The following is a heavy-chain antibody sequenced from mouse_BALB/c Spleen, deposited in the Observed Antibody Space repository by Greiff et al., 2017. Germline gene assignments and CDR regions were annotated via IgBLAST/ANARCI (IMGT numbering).Heavy chain of an antibody. Sequence: EVQLMESGGGLVKPGGSLKLSCAASGFTFSSYAMSWVRQTPEKRLEWVATISSGGSYTYYPDSVKGRFTISRYNAKNTLNLQMSRLRSEDTAMYCCARQTSTHRLDDWGQGTSVTVSA. CDR1: GFTFSSYA. CDR3: ARQTSTHRLDD. V-gene: IGHV5-9-3*01. CDR2: ISSGGSYT. J-gene: IGHJ4*01. D-gene: IGHD1-1*01.